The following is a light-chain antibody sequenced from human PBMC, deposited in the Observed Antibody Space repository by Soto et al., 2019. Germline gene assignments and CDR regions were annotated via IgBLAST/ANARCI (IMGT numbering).Light chain of an antibody. V-gene: IGLV4-69*01. CDR3: QTWGTGIVV. J-gene: IGLJ2*01. Sequence: QPVLTQSPSASASLGASVKLTCTLSSGHSSYAIAWHQQQPEKGPRYLMKLNSDGSHSKGDGIPDRFSGSSSGAERYLTIASHQSEDAADHYCQTWGTGIVVFGGGTKLTVL. CDR1: SGHSSYA. CDR2: LNSDGSH.